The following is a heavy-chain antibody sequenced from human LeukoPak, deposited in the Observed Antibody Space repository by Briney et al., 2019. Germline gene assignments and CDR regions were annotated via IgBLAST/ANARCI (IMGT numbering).Heavy chain of an antibody. CDR3: ARDFEISSG. Sequence: GGSLRLSCVASGFTFSSYWMSWVRQAPGKGLEWVANIKQDESEKYYVDSVKGRFTIYRDNAKNSLYLQMNSLRAEDTAVYYCARDFEISSGWGQGTLVTVSS. CDR2: IKQDESEK. D-gene: IGHD6-19*01. V-gene: IGHV3-7*01. J-gene: IGHJ4*02. CDR1: GFTFSSYW.